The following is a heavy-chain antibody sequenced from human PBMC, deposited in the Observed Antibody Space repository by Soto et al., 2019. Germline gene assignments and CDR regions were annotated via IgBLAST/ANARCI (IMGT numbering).Heavy chain of an antibody. CDR2: MNPNSGNT. J-gene: IGHJ5*02. Sequence: ASVKVSCKASGYTFTSYDINWVRQATGQGLEWMGWMNPNSGNTGYAHKFQGRVTMTRNTSISTAYMELSSLRSEDTAVYHCAKASYAYCSSASCHNWFDPWGQGTLVTVSS. V-gene: IGHV1-8*01. CDR1: GYTFTSYD. D-gene: IGHD2-2*01. CDR3: AKASYAYCSSASCHNWFDP.